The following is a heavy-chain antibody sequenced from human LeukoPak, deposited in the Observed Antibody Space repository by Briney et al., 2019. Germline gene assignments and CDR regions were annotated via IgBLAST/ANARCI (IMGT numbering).Heavy chain of an antibody. CDR2: INHSGTI. CDR1: GGSFSGKY. Sequence: SETLSLTCAVYGGSFSGKYWSWIRQPPGKGLEWVGEINHSGTINYNPSLKSRVAISIDTSKNQFSLNLISVTAADTAVYYCARDSGTTGEVKFDPWGQGTLVTVSS. CDR3: ARDSGTTGEVKFDP. J-gene: IGHJ5*02. D-gene: IGHD3-10*01. V-gene: IGHV4-34*01.